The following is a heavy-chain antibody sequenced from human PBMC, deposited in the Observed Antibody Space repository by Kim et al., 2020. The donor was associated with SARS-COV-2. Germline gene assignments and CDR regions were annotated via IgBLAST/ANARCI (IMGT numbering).Heavy chain of an antibody. CDR2: ISSSSSYI. D-gene: IGHD3-9*01. CDR3: ARAIRCDYYILTDYYPPYNVASFDY. Sequence: GGSLRLSCAASGFTFSSYSMNWVRQAPGKGLEWVSSISSSSSYIDYADSVKGRFTISRDNAKNSLYLQMNSLRAEDTAVYYCARAIRCDYYILTDYYPPYNVASFDYWGQGTLVTVSS. J-gene: IGHJ4*02. CDR1: GFTFSSYS. V-gene: IGHV3-21*01.